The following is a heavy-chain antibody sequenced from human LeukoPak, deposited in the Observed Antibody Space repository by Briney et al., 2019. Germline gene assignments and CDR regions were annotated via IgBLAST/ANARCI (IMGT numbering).Heavy chain of an antibody. D-gene: IGHD2-21*01. CDR2: IYNSGST. V-gene: IGHV4-31*03. J-gene: IGHJ4*02. Sequence: SQTLSLTCTVSGDSISSGGYYWSWIRQHPGKGLEWIGNIYNSGSTYYNPSLKSRVNMSLDTSKNQFSLRLSSVTAADTAVYYCARVRLPLNVFWLDYWGQGTLVTVSS. CDR3: ARVRLPLNVFWLDY. CDR1: GDSISSGGYY.